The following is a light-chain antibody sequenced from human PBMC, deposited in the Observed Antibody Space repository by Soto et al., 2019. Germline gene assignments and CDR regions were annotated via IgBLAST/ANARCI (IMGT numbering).Light chain of an antibody. Sequence: YELTKPPSVSVAPGQTARITCGGNNIGTKSVHWYQQKPGQAPLLVIYDDGDRPSGIPERFSGSNSGNTATLTITRVEAGDEADYFCHVCDSNSDRREVFGNGTKVNGL. J-gene: IGLJ1*01. V-gene: IGLV3-21*02. CDR3: HVCDSNSDRREV. CDR2: DDG. CDR1: NIGTKS.